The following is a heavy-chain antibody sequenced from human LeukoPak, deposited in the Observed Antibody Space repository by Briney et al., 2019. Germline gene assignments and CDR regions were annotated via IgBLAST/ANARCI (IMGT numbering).Heavy chain of an antibody. V-gene: IGHV4-34*01. Sequence: PSETLSLTCAVYGGSFSGYYWSWIRQPPGKGLEWIGEINHSGSTNCNPSLKSRVTISVDTPKKQFSLKLRSVTAADTAVFYCARGAQQWNYYYYYMDVWGKGTTVTVSS. J-gene: IGHJ6*03. CDR1: GGSFSGYY. CDR3: ARGAQQWNYYYYYMDV. CDR2: INHSGST. D-gene: IGHD6-19*01.